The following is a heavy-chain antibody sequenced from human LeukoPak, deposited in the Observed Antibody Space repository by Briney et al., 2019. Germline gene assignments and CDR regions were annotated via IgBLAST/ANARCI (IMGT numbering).Heavy chain of an antibody. CDR3: ANYPPGSSYYCHY. D-gene: IGHD6-13*01. CDR2: ISGSGGSP. Sequence: PGGSLRLSCAASGFTFSSYAMSWVRQAPGEGLEWVSAISGSGGSPYYADYVKGRFTISRVNSKNMLYPQMNSLRAEDPVVFYCANYPPGSSYYCHYWGQGTLVTVSS. V-gene: IGHV3-23*01. J-gene: IGHJ4*02. CDR1: GFTFSSYA.